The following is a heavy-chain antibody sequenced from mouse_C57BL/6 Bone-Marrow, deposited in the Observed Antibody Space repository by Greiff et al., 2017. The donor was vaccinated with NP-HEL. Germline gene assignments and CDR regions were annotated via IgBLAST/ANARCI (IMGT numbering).Heavy chain of an antibody. V-gene: IGHV1-76*01. CDR1: GYTFTDYY. Sequence: VKLMESGAELVRPGASVKLSCKASGYTFTDYYINWVKQRPGQGLEWIARIYPGSGNTYYNEKFKGKATLTAEKSSSTAYMQLSSLTSEDSAVYFCARSGGLLGFAYWGQGTLVTVSA. D-gene: IGHD2-10*01. CDR3: ARSGGLLGFAY. CDR2: IYPGSGNT. J-gene: IGHJ3*01.